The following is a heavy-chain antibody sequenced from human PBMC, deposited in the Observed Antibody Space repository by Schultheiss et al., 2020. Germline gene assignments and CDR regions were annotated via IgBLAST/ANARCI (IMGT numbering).Heavy chain of an antibody. CDR1: GFSFDDFA. CDR2: ISWNSGYI. D-gene: IGHD6-13*01. CDR3: AKDISPGIPRPYYFDY. V-gene: IGHV3-9*01. J-gene: IGHJ4*02. Sequence: GGSLRLSCAASGFSFDDFAMHWVRQPPGKGLEWVSGISWNSGYIGYADSVKGRFTISRDNVKNSLYLQMNSLRAEDTALYYCAKDISPGIPRPYYFDYWGQGTLVTVSS.